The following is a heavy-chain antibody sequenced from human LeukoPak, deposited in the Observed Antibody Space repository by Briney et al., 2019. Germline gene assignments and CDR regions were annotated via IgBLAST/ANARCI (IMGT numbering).Heavy chain of an antibody. CDR2: ISYDGSNK. D-gene: IGHD3-10*01. CDR1: GFTFTNYW. CDR3: ASAPGSKRRGNWFDP. V-gene: IGHV3-30*03. Sequence: PGGSLRLSCATSGFTFTNYWMTWVRQAPGKGLEWVAVISYDGSNKYYADSVKGRFTISRDNSKNTLYLQMNSLRAEDTAVYYCASAPGSKRRGNWFDPWGQGTLVTVSS. J-gene: IGHJ5*02.